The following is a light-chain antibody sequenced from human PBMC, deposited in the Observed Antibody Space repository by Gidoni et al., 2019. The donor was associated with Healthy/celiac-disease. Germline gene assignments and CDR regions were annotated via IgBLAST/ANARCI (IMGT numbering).Light chain of an antibody. J-gene: IGKJ2*01. V-gene: IGKV3-20*01. CDR1: QSVRSSY. CDR2: GAS. CDR3: QQYGRSPPEYN. Sequence: EIVLTQSPGPLSLSPGERATLSCRASQSVRSSYLAWYQQKPGQAPRLLIYGASSRATGIPERFSGSGSGTDFTLTISRLEPEDFAVYYCQQYGRSPPEYNFGQGTKLEIK.